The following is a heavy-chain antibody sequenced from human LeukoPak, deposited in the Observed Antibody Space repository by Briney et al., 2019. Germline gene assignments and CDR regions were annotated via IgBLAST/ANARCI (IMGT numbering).Heavy chain of an antibody. Sequence: PSETLSLTCTVSGYSISSGYYWGWIRQPPGKGLEWIGSIYHSGSTYYNPSLKSRVTISVDTSKNQFSLQLSSVTAADTAVYYCARNDITMIVVVNNFDYWGQGTLVTVSS. CDR1: GYSISSGYY. J-gene: IGHJ4*02. V-gene: IGHV4-38-2*02. CDR2: IYHSGST. D-gene: IGHD3-22*01. CDR3: ARNDITMIVVVNNFDY.